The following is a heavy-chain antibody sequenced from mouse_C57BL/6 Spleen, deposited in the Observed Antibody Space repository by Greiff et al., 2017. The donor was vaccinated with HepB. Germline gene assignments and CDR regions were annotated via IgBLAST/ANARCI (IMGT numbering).Heavy chain of an antibody. CDR2: ISYDGSN. Sequence: EVQLQESGPGLVKPSQSLSLTCSVTGYSITSGYYWNWIRQFPGNKLEWMGYISYDGSNNYNPSLKNRISITRDTSKNQFFLKLNSVTTEDTATYYCARDEELGRFAYWGQGTLVTVSA. CDR3: ARDEELGRFAY. D-gene: IGHD4-1*01. J-gene: IGHJ3*01. CDR1: GYSITSGYY. V-gene: IGHV3-6*01.